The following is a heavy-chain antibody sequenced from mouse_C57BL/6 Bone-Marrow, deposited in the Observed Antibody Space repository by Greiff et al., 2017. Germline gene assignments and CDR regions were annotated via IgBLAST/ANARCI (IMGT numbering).Heavy chain of an antibody. J-gene: IGHJ3*01. CDR3: AREGVREAWFAD. Sequence: QVQLQQSGAELVKPGASVKISCKASGYAFSSYWMNWVKQRPGKGLEWIGQIYPGDGDTNYNGKFKGKATLTADKSSSTAYMQLSSLTSEDSAVYFCAREGVREAWFADWGQGTLGTVSA. CDR1: GYAFSSYW. CDR2: IYPGDGDT. V-gene: IGHV1-80*01. D-gene: IGHD2-1*01.